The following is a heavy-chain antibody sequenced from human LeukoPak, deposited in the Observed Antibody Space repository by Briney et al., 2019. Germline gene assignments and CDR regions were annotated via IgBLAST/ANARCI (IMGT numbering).Heavy chain of an antibody. CDR2: INPNSGGT. CDR3: ARDRIYGDDGVCDY. Sequence: SVKASCKASGYTFTGYYMHWVRQAPGQGLEWMGWINPNSGGTNYVQNFQGRVTMTRDTSISTAYMELSRLTSDDTAVYYCARDRIYGDDGVCDYWGQGTLVTVSS. J-gene: IGHJ4*02. CDR1: GYTFTGYY. D-gene: IGHD4/OR15-4a*01. V-gene: IGHV1-2*02.